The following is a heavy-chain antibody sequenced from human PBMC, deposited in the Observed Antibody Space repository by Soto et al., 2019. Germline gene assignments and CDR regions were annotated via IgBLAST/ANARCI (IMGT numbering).Heavy chain of an antibody. J-gene: IGHJ4*02. CDR3: ATSTMVRGVTHMYYFDY. CDR1: GFTFSSYA. D-gene: IGHD3-10*01. Sequence: GGSLRLSCAASGFTFSSYAMSWVRQAPGKGLEWVSAISGSGGSTYYADSVKGRFTISRDNSKNTLYLQMNSLRAEDTAVYYCATSTMVRGVTHMYYFDYWGQGNLVTVSS. V-gene: IGHV3-23*01. CDR2: ISGSGGST.